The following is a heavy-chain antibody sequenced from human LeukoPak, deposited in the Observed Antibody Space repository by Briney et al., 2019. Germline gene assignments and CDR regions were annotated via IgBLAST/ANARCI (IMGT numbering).Heavy chain of an antibody. D-gene: IGHD1-7*01. J-gene: IGHJ5*02. Sequence: SETLSLTCTVSGGSISSYYWSWIRQPPGKGLEWIGYIYYSGSTNYNPSLKSRVTISVDTSKNQFSLKLSSVTAADTAVYYCARGGRYNWNYGMIRFDPWGQGTLVTVSS. CDR1: GGSISSYY. CDR2: IYYSGST. CDR3: ARGGRYNWNYGMIRFDP. V-gene: IGHV4-59*12.